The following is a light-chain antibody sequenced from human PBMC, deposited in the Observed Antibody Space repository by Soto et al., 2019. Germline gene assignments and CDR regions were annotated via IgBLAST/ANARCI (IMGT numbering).Light chain of an antibody. Sequence: QSALTQPASVSGSPGQSITISCTGTSSDVGGYNYVSWYQQHPGKAPKLMIYDVSNRPSGVSNRFSGSKSGNTASLTISGLQAEDEADYYCSSYTSSSPPVVFGGGTKLPVL. J-gene: IGLJ2*01. V-gene: IGLV2-14*01. CDR1: SSDVGGYNY. CDR2: DVS. CDR3: SSYTSSSPPVV.